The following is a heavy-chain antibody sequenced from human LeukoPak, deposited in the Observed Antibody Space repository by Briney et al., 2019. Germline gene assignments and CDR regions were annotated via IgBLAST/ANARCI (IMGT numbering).Heavy chain of an antibody. Sequence: GGSLRLSCVASGFTFDDYAMHWVRQAPGKGLEWVSGISWNSGTIGCADSVKGRFTISRDNAKNSLYLQMNSLRAEDTALYYCAKSSGSGSYYKGPYDYWGQGTLVTVSS. J-gene: IGHJ4*02. CDR2: ISWNSGTI. D-gene: IGHD3-10*01. CDR1: GFTFDDYA. CDR3: AKSSGSGSYYKGPYDY. V-gene: IGHV3-9*01.